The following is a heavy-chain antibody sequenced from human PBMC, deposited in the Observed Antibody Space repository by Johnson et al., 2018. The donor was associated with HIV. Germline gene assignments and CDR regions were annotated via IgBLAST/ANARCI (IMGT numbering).Heavy chain of an antibody. CDR1: GFTFSRFA. J-gene: IGHJ3*02. D-gene: IGHD2-15*01. CDR2: ISYDGSIK. V-gene: IGHV3-30*04. CDR3: AKEEGVAAADTGEAFDI. Sequence: QVQLVESGGGVVQPGRSLRLSCATSGFTFSRFAMHWVRQAPGKGLEWVGVISYDGSIKYYADSVKGRFTISRDNSKNTLSLQMNSLRAEDTAVYYCAKEEGVAAADTGEAFDIWGQGTMVTVSS.